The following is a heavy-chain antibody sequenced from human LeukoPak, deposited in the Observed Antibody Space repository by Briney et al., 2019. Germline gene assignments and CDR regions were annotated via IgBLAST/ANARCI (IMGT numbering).Heavy chain of an antibody. V-gene: IGHV4-39*07. D-gene: IGHD1-7*01. CDR3: ARERRYNWNFP. CDR1: GVTISSSSYY. J-gene: IGHJ5*02. CDR2: IYYSGCT. Sequence: SETLSLTCTVSGVTISSSSYYWGWIGQPPGKGLGWNGSIYYSGCTYYNPALKSRISISVDTSKNQYSLKLSSVAAADTAVYYCARERRYNWNFPWGQGTLVTVSS.